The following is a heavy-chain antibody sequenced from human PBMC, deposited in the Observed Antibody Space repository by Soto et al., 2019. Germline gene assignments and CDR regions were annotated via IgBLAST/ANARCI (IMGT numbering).Heavy chain of an antibody. Sequence: GGSLRLSCAASGFTFSSYSMNWVRQAPGKGLEWVSYISSSSSTIYYADSVKGRFTISRDNAKNSLYLQMNSLRAEDTAVYYWARGIHSRGMGITIFDHWGQGTLVTVSS. D-gene: IGHD3-3*01. CDR3: ARGIHSRGMGITIFDH. J-gene: IGHJ4*02. CDR1: GFTFSSYS. CDR2: ISSSSSTI. V-gene: IGHV3-48*01.